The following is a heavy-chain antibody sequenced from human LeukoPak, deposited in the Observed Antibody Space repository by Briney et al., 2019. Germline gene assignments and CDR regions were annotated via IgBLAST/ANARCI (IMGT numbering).Heavy chain of an antibody. V-gene: IGHV3-43*01. J-gene: IGHJ4*02. D-gene: IGHD3-10*01. CDR1: GFTFDDYN. Sequence: GGSLRLSCAASGFTFDDYNMHWVRQAPGKGLEWVSLISWDGDATYYVDSVKGRFTISRDNAKNSLYLQMNSLRVEDTAVYYCAKVAKYYYGSETYYFFEHWGQGTPVTASS. CDR3: AKVAKYYYGSETYYFFEH. CDR2: ISWDGDAT.